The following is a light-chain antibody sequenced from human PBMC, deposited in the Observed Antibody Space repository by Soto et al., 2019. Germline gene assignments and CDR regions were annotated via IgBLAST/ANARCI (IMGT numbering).Light chain of an antibody. CDR2: KAY. J-gene: IGKJ1*01. CDR3: QQYNDYSWT. Sequence: IQMTQSPSTLSASVGDRVAITCRASQRIGIWLAWYQQKPGKAPRFLIYKAYSLESGVPSRFSGSGSGTEFTLTISSLQPDDFATYYCQQYNDYSWTFGQGTKVEIK. V-gene: IGKV1-5*03. CDR1: QRIGIW.